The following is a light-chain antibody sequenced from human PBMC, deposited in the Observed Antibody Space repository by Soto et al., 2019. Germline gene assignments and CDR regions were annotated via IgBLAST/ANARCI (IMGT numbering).Light chain of an antibody. CDR3: QQRSNWWA. CDR2: DAS. J-gene: IGKJ4*01. Sequence: EIVLTQSPATLSLSPGERATLSCRASQSVSSYLAWYQQKPGQAPRLLIYDASNRATGIPARFSGSGSGTDFTLTISSLEPEVFAVYYCQQRSNWWAFGGGTKVEIK. CDR1: QSVSSY. V-gene: IGKV3-11*01.